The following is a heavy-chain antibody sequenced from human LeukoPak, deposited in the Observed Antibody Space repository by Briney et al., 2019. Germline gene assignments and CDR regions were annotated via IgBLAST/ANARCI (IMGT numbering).Heavy chain of an antibody. V-gene: IGHV1-24*01. J-gene: IGHJ4*02. CDR3: ATRTYYYDSSEY. CDR1: GYTLTELS. D-gene: IGHD3-22*01. CDR2: FDPEDGET. Sequence: ASVKVSCKVSGYTLTELSMHWVRQAPGKGLEWMGGFDPEDGETIYAQKFQGRVTVTEDTSTDTAYMELSSLRSEDTAVYYCATRTYYYDSSEYWGQGTLVTVSS.